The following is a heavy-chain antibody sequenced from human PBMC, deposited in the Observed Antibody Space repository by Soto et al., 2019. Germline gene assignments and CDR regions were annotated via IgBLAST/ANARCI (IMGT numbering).Heavy chain of an antibody. J-gene: IGHJ6*02. CDR3: VRDWSTFWGMDV. V-gene: IGHV3-7*01. Sequence: GSLRLSCAASXFTFSTYWMNWVRQAPGKGLEWVANIKQDGSEKYYVDSVKGRFAIPRDNAKDSLFLQMNNLRAEDTAVYYCVRDWSTFWGMDVWGQGTTVTVSS. CDR1: XFTFSTYW. CDR2: IKQDGSEK.